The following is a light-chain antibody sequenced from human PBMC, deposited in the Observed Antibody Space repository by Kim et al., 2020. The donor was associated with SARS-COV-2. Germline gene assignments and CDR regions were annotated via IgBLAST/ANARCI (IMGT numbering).Light chain of an antibody. J-gene: IGLJ2*01. Sequence: SYELTQPPSVSVSPGQTASITCSGDKLGDKYAFWYQQKPGQYPVLVIYQDSKRPSGIPERFSGSNSGNTATPTISGTQAMDEADYYCQAWDSSIVVFGGGTQLTVL. CDR2: QDS. CDR3: QAWDSSIVV. V-gene: IGLV3-1*01. CDR1: KLGDKY.